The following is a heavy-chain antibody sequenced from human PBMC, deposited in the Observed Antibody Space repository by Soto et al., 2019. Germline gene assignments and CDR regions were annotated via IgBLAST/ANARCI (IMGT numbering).Heavy chain of an antibody. CDR2: IVPMFGTS. CDR3: NRGSEYDFWSGYL. V-gene: IGHV1-69*06. Sequence: QERLVQSGAEVRKPGSSVKVSCKVTGGTSTRYAINWVRQAPGQGLEWMGGIVPMFGTSTYAQKFQGRVTITADTSTNIAYMELRSLRSEDTAVYYWNRGSEYDFWSGYLWGQGTLVSVSS. CDR1: GGTSTRYA. J-gene: IGHJ4*02. D-gene: IGHD3-3*01.